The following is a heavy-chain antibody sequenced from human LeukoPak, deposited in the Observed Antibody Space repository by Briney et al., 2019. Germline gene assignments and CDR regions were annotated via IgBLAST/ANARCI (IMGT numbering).Heavy chain of an antibody. J-gene: IGHJ5*02. Sequence: GASVNVSCKASVYTLTIYGISWVRQAPGQRLEWMGWISAYNGNTNYAQKLQGRVTMTTDTSTSTAYMELRSLRSDDTAVYYCARRGDYISVDWFDPWGQGTLVTVSS. D-gene: IGHD4-17*01. CDR3: ARRGDYISVDWFDP. V-gene: IGHV1-18*01. CDR2: ISAYNGNT. CDR1: VYTLTIYG.